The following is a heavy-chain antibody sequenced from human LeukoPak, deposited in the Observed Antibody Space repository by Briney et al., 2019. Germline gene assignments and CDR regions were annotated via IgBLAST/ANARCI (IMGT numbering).Heavy chain of an antibody. J-gene: IGHJ4*02. CDR1: GYTFTSYY. CDR3: ARGPITFGGVIVHFEY. CDR2: INPSGGST. Sequence: ASVKVSCKASGYTFTSYYMHWVRQAPGQGLEWMGIINPSGGSTSYAQKFQGRVTMTRDTSTSTVYMELSSLRSEDTAVYYCARGPITFGGVIVHFEYWGQGTLVTVSS. V-gene: IGHV1-46*01. D-gene: IGHD3-16*02.